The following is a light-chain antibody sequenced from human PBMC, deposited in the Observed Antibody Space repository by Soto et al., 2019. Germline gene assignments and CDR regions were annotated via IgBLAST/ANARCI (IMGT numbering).Light chain of an antibody. J-gene: IGLJ2*01. V-gene: IGLV3-21*02. Sequence: SYELTQPPSVSVAPGQTARITCGGKNIGSNSVHWYQQKPGQAPVLVVYDHSDRPSGIPERFSGSNSGNTATLTLSRVEAGDEADYYCQVWDNSSDHVVFGGGTKVTVL. CDR1: NIGSNS. CDR3: QVWDNSSDHVV. CDR2: DHS.